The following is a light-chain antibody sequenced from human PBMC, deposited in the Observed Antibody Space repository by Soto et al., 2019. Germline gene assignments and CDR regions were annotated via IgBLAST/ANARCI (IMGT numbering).Light chain of an antibody. CDR3: TATDDRLTGPV. Sequence: QSVLTQPPSASGSPGQSVTISCTGTKDDIGVYDFVSWYQHHPGKAPRLIIYEVVQRPSGVPDRFSGSKSGNTASLTVSGLQAADEADYYCTATDDRLTGPVFGGGTKVTVL. CDR1: KDDIGVYDF. J-gene: IGLJ2*01. V-gene: IGLV2-8*01. CDR2: EVV.